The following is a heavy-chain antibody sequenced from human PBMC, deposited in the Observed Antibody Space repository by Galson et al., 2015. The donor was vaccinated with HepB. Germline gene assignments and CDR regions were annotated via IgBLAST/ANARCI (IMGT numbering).Heavy chain of an antibody. J-gene: IGHJ4*02. V-gene: IGHV3-23*01. D-gene: IGHD6-13*01. Sequence: SLRLSCAASGFTFSSYAMSWVRQAPGKGLEWVSAISGSGGSTYYADSVKGRFTISRDNSKNTLYLQMNSLRAEDTAVYYCAKGSPSSSWYRAELGGFDYWGQGTLVTVSS. CDR1: GFTFSSYA. CDR3: AKGSPSSSWYRAELGGFDY. CDR2: ISGSGGST.